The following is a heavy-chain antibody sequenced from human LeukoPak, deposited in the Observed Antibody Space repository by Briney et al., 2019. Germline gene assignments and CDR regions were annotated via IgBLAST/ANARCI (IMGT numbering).Heavy chain of an antibody. V-gene: IGHV3-74*01. J-gene: IGHJ3*02. CDR1: GLTFSRYW. CDR2: INGDGSTT. CDR3: ARDEEQLNM. D-gene: IGHD6-19*01. Sequence: GGSLRLSCAASGLTFSRYWMHWVRQAPGKGLVWVSRINGDGSTTSYADSVKGRFTISRDNAKNSLYLEMNSLRSEDTAVYYCARDEEQLNMWGQGAMVIVSS.